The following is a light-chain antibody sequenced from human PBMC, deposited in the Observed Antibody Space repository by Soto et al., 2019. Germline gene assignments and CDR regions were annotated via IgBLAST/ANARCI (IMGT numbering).Light chain of an antibody. CDR1: SSDVGVYNY. CDR2: DVS. V-gene: IGLV2-14*03. CDR3: ASYTTSATYV. J-gene: IGLJ1*01. Sequence: QSVLTQPASVSGSPGQSITISCTGTSSDVGVYNYVSWYQQHPGKAPKLMIYDVSDRPSGISARFSGSKSGNTASLTISGLQAEDEADYYCASYTTSATYVFGTGTKVTVL.